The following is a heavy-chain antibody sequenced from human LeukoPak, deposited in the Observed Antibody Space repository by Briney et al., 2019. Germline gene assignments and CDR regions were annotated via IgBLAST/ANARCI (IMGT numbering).Heavy chain of an antibody. CDR3: ARCGTPNNYYYDGMDV. J-gene: IGHJ6*02. Sequence: GGSLRLSCAASGLTFSDYYMSWIRQAPGKGLEWLAYISISSNYTNYADSVKGRFTISGDNAKNSLYLQMNGLSAEDTAVYYCARCGTPNNYYYDGMDVWGQGTTVTVSS. D-gene: IGHD1-26*01. V-gene: IGHV3-11*03. CDR2: ISISSNYT. CDR1: GLTFSDYY.